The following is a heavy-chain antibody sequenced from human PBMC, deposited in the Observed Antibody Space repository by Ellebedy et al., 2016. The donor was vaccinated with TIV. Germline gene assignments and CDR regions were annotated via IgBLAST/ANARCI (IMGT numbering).Heavy chain of an antibody. D-gene: IGHD3-10*01. J-gene: IGHJ4*02. CDR1: GFTFDDYT. CDR3: AKDSGEYYFDY. CDR2: ISWDGGST. Sequence: LLLTCAASGFTFDDYTMHWVRQAPGKGLEWVSLISWDGGSTYYADSVKGRFTISRDNSKNSLYLQMNSLRTEDTALYYCAKDSGEYYFDYWGQGTLVTVSS. V-gene: IGHV3-43*01.